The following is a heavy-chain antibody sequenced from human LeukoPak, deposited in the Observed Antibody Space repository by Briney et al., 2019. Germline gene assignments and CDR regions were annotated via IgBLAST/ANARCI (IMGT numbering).Heavy chain of an antibody. Sequence: SETLSLTCTVSGGSISSYYWSWIRQPAGKGLGWIGRIYTSGSTNYNPSLKSQVTMSVDTSKNQFSLKLSSVTAADTAVYYCASTYDSSGYYWFDPWGQGTLVTVSS. V-gene: IGHV4-4*07. CDR3: ASTYDSSGYYWFDP. J-gene: IGHJ5*02. CDR1: GGSISSYY. D-gene: IGHD3-22*01. CDR2: IYTSGST.